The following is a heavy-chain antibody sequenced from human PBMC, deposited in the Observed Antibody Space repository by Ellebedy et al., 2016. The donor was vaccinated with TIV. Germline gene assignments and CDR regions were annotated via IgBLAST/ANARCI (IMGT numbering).Heavy chain of an antibody. CDR2: IHAGNGYT. V-gene: IGHV1-3*01. CDR3: ARGPPYCTSTTCYTGYFDY. CDR1: GYTFTTYA. J-gene: IGHJ4*02. D-gene: IGHD2-2*02. Sequence: ASVKVSXKASGYTFTTYAMHWVRQAPGQRLEWMGWIHAGNGYTKYSQNFQGRVTISRDTSASTVYMELSSLRSEDTAVYCCARGPPYCTSTTCYTGYFDYWGQGILVTVSS.